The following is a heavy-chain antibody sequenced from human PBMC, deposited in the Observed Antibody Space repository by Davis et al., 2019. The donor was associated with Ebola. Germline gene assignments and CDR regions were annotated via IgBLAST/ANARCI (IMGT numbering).Heavy chain of an antibody. V-gene: IGHV4-59*08. Sequence: MPSETLSLTCTVSSGSVSSNYWSWIRQPPGKGLEWIAYIHSNGHTNYNPSLKSRITISMDTSKNQFSLKLSSVTAADTAVYYCARTRLLSVCVDYWGQGTLVTVSS. CDR1: SGSVSSNY. CDR3: ARTRLLSVCVDY. D-gene: IGHD3-22*01. CDR2: IHSNGHT. J-gene: IGHJ4*02.